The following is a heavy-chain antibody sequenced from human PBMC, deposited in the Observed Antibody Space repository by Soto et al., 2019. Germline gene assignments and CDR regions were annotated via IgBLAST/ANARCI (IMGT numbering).Heavy chain of an antibody. CDR1: GFTFSDYY. J-gene: IGHJ6*02. V-gene: IGHV3-11*06. D-gene: IGHD1-26*01. CDR2: ISSSSSYT. Sequence: GGSLRLSCAASGFTFSDYYMSWIRQAPGKGLEWVSYISSSSSYTNYADSVKGRFTISRDNAKNSLYLQMNSLRADDTAVYYCARDQSDSGSYATAYYYYYGMDVWGQGTTVTVSS. CDR3: ARDQSDSGSYATAYYYYYGMDV.